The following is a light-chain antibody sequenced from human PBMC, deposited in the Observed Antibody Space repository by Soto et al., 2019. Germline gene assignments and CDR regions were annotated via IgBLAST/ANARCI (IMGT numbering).Light chain of an antibody. V-gene: IGKV3-20*01. Sequence: EVVLTQSPATLSLYPGERATLSCRASQSVTDNYLAWYQQKPGQAPRLVISGASSRTSGIPDGFSASGSGTDFTLTISRLEPEDFAVYYCQQYTRAPLTFGQRTKVDIK. J-gene: IGKJ1*01. CDR2: GAS. CDR3: QQYTRAPLT. CDR1: QSVTDNY.